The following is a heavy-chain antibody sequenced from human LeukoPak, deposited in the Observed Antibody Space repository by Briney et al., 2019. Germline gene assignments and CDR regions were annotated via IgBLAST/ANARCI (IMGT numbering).Heavy chain of an antibody. J-gene: IGHJ4*02. D-gene: IGHD3-3*01. Sequence: KASETLSLTCTVSGGSISSSSYYWGWIRQPPGKGLEWIGSIYYSGSTYYNPSLKSRVTISVDTSKNQFSLKLSSVTAADTAVYYCARVGHIYGFWSGYYPPYFDYWGQGTLVTVSS. CDR1: GGSISSSSYY. V-gene: IGHV4-39*07. CDR3: ARVGHIYGFWSGYYPPYFDY. CDR2: IYYSGST.